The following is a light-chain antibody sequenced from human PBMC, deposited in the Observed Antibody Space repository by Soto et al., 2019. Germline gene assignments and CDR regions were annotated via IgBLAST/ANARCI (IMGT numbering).Light chain of an antibody. CDR1: IRDIGNYNY. Sequence: QSALTQPASVSGSPGQSITISCTGTIRDIGNYNYVSWYQRHPGKAPKLMIYDVSVRPSGVSNRFSGSKSGNTASLTISGLQSEDEADYYCTSYTGSNTLLFGGGTKLTVL. CDR2: DVS. J-gene: IGLJ2*01. V-gene: IGLV2-14*03. CDR3: TSYTGSNTLL.